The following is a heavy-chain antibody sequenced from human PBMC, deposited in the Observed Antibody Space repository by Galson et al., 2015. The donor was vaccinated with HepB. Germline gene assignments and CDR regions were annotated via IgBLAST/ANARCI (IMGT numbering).Heavy chain of an antibody. Sequence: CAISGDSVSSNSAAWNWIRQSPSRGLEWLGRTYYRSKWYNDYAVSVKSRITINPDTSKNQFSLQLNSVTPEDTAVYYCARVEMNYYDSSGYSFDYWGQGTLVTVSS. D-gene: IGHD3-22*01. J-gene: IGHJ4*02. V-gene: IGHV6-1*01. CDR1: GDSVSSNSAA. CDR2: TYYRSKWYN. CDR3: ARVEMNYYDSSGYSFDY.